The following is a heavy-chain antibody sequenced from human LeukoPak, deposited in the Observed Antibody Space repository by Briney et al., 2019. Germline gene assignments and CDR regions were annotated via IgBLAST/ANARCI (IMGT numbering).Heavy chain of an antibody. CDR1: GFTFSSYS. CDR3: ARAGVVGNDYYDILPDLDY. CDR2: ISSSSSSYI. D-gene: IGHD3-9*01. J-gene: IGHJ4*02. Sequence: GGSLRPSCAASGFTFSSYSMNWVRQAPGKGLEWVSSISSSSSSYIYYADSVKGRFTISRDNAKNSLYLQMNSLRAEDTAVYYCARAGVVGNDYYDILPDLDYWGQGTLVTVSS. V-gene: IGHV3-21*01.